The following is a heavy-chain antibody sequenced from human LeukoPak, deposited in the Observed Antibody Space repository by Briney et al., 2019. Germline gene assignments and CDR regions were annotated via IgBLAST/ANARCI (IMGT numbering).Heavy chain of an antibody. CDR2: VYDNGDT. CDR1: GGSISSYY. J-gene: IGHJ6*03. Sequence: SETLSLTCTVSGGSISSYYWSWIRQPPGKGLEWIGYVYDNGDTKYHPSFTGRVSISVDVSKNQFSLKLTSVLAADTADYFCARLSDYDVDTSHYMDVWGKGTTVTVSS. CDR3: ARLSDYDVDTSHYMDV. V-gene: IGHV4-59*01. D-gene: IGHD3-22*01.